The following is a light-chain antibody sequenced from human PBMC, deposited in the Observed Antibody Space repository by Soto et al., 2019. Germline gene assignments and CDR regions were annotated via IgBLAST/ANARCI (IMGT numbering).Light chain of an antibody. J-gene: IGKJ5*01. CDR1: QSVSSY. Sequence: IVLTQSPATLSLSPRERATLSCRASQSVSSYLAWYQQKPGQAPRLLIYDASNRATGIPARFSGSGSGTDFTLTFSSLEPEDFAVYYCQQRSNRITFGQGTRLEIK. V-gene: IGKV3-11*01. CDR3: QQRSNRIT. CDR2: DAS.